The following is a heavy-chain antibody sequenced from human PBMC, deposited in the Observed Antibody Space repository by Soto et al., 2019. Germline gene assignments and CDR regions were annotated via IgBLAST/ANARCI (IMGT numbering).Heavy chain of an antibody. Sequence: ASVKVSCKXSGYTFTGYYMHWVRQAPGQGLEWMGWINPNSGGTNYAQKFQGRVTMTRDTSISTAYMELSRLRSDDTAVYYCARDDYDSSGYYDNWFDPWGQGTLVTVSS. J-gene: IGHJ5*02. D-gene: IGHD3-22*01. V-gene: IGHV1-2*02. CDR1: GYTFTGYY. CDR2: INPNSGGT. CDR3: ARDDYDSSGYYDNWFDP.